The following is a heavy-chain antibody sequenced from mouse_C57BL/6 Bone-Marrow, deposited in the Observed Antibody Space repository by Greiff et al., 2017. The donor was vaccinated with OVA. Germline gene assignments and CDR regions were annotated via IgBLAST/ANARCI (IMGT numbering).Heavy chain of an antibody. CDR1: GYTFTSYW. J-gene: IGHJ3*01. CDR2: INPNYGTT. CDR3: ASERRALEKAWFAY. Sequence: QVQLQQPGAELVKPGASVKVSCKASGYTFTSYWMHWVKQRPGQGLEWIGVINPNYGTTSYNQKFKGKATLTVDQSSSTAYMQLNSLTSEDSAVYYCASERRALEKAWFAYWGQGTLVTVSA. V-gene: IGHV1-74*01. D-gene: IGHD2-10*02.